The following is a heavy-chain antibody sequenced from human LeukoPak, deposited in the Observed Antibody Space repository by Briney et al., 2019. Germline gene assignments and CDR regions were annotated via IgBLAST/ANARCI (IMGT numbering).Heavy chain of an antibody. CDR1: GFTFSSYS. D-gene: IGHD3-10*01. V-gene: IGHV3-48*02. CDR3: AREGILWFGEAPPYYFDY. Sequence: SGGSLRLSCAASGFTFSSYSMTWVRQAPGKGLEWVSYISSSSSTIYYADSVKGRFTVSRDNAKNSLYLQMNSLRDEDTAVYYCAREGILWFGEAPPYYFDYWGQGTLVTVSS. CDR2: ISSSSSTI. J-gene: IGHJ4*02.